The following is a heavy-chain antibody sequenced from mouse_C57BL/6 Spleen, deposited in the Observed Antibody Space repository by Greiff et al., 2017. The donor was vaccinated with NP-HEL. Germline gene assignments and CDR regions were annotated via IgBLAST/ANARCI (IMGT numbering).Heavy chain of an antibody. V-gene: IGHV1-81*01. J-gene: IGHJ4*01. D-gene: IGHD1-1*01. CDR1: GYTFTSYG. Sequence: QVQLQQSGAELARPGASAKLSCKASGYTFTSYGISWVKQRTGQGLEWIGEIYPRSGNTYYNEKFKGKATLTADKSSSTAYMELRSLTSEDSAVYFCARGEDYYGSSYDYYAMDYWGQGTSVTVSS. CDR3: ARGEDYYGSSYDYYAMDY. CDR2: IYPRSGNT.